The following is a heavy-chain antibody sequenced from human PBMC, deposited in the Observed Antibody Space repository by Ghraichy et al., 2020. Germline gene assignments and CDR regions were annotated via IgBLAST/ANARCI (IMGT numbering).Heavy chain of an antibody. V-gene: IGHV4-39*07. J-gene: IGHJ3*02. CDR3: TREDENGADNAFDI. CDR2: IFHDSGRI. CDR1: GGSVSGGDYY. D-gene: IGHD2-15*01. Sequence: SETLSLTCSVSGGSVSGGDYYWGWVYQPPRKGLTWIGSIFHDSGRIHYNPSFRSRVTMSVDTSKNEFSLRMSSVTAAETALYYCTREDENGADNAFDIWGQGTFVTVSS.